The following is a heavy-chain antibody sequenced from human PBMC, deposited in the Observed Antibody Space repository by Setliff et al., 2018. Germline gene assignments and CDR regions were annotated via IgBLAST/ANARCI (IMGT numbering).Heavy chain of an antibody. CDR2: INGDGSVA. Sequence: LRLSCAASGFAFHTYWMHWVRQVPGKGLVWVARINGDGSVANYADAVKGRFTISRDNAKNTLSLQMNTLKAEDTAVYYCTRDIVVFTDIDYYYSGMDVWGQGTAVTVSS. CDR3: TRDIVVFTDIDYYYSGMDV. J-gene: IGHJ6*02. V-gene: IGHV3-74*01. D-gene: IGHD2-21*01. CDR1: GFAFHTYW.